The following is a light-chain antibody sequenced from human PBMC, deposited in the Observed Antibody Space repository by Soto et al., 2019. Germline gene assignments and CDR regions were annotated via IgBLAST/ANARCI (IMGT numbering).Light chain of an antibody. J-gene: IGLJ2*01. CDR3: AAWDDSLSGQGV. V-gene: IGLV1-47*01. Sequence: QSVLTQPPSASGTPGQRVTISCSGSSSNIGSNYVYWYQQLPGTAPKLLIYRNNQRPSGVPDRFSGSKSGTSASLAISGRRSEDEADYYCAAWDDSLSGQGVFGGGTKLTVL. CDR2: RNN. CDR1: SSNIGSNY.